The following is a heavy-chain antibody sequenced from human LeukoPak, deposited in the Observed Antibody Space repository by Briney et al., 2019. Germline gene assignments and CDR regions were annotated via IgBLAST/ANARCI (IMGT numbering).Heavy chain of an antibody. CDR1: GFTFSSYG. CDR3: AKDGRVGITGKYFDN. V-gene: IGHV3-30*18. CDR2: ISYDGNKK. J-gene: IGHJ4*02. D-gene: IGHD1-7*01. Sequence: PGRSLRLSCAASGFTFSSYGMHWVRQAPGKGREWVAVISYDGNKKYYADSVKGRFTISRDNFKSTVSLEMNSLRAEDTAVYFCAKDGRVGITGKYFDNWGQGTLVTVSS.